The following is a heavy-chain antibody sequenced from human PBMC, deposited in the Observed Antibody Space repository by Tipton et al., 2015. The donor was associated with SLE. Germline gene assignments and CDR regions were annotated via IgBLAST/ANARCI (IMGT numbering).Heavy chain of an antibody. D-gene: IGHD6-13*01. CDR3: ARVEGSSWPYFYYYMDF. CDR2: IYYSGST. J-gene: IGHJ6*03. Sequence: TLSLTCTVSGGSISSGDYYWSWIRQPPGKGLEWIGSIYYSGSTNYNPSLKSRVTISVDTSKNQFSLKLSSVTAADTAVYYCARVEGSSWPYFYYYMDFWGKGTTVTVSS. V-gene: IGHV4-30-4*01. CDR1: GGSISSGDYY.